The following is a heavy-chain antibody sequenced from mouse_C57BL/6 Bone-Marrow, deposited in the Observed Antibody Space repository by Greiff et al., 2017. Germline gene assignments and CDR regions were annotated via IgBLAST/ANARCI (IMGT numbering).Heavy chain of an antibody. CDR1: GFNIKDYY. CDR2: IDPEDGEN. CDR3: ARSPYASSAYWYFDV. D-gene: IGHD1-1*02. J-gene: IGHJ1*03. Sequence: EVQLQQSGAELVKPGDSVKLSCTASGFNIKDYYMHWVKQRTEQGLEWIGRIDPEDGENKYAPKFQGKATITADTSSNTAYLQHSSLTTEDPSVYYSARSPYASSAYWYFDVWGTGTTVTVSS. V-gene: IGHV14-2*01.